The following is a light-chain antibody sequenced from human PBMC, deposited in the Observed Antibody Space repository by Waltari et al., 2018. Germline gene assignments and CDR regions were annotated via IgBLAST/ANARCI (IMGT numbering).Light chain of an antibody. CDR1: SRDVGGYNY. CDR3: CSYAGSYTVV. J-gene: IGLJ2*01. Sequence: QSALTQPRSVSGSPGQSVTISCTGTSRDVGGYNYGSWYQQYPGKAPKLILSDVSKRPSGVPDRFSGSKSGNTASLTISGLQTEDEADYYCCSYAGSYTVVFGGGTELTVL. V-gene: IGLV2-11*01. CDR2: DVS.